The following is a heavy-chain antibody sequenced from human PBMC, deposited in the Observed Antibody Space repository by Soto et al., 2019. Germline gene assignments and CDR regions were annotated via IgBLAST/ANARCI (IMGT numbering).Heavy chain of an antibody. CDR1: GGTFSSYA. J-gene: IGHJ6*02. V-gene: IGHV1-69*13. D-gene: IGHD4-17*01. CDR2: IIPIFGTA. Sequence: ASVKVSCKASGGTFSSYAISWVRQAPGQGLEWMGGIIPIFGTANYAQKFQGRVTITADESTSTAYMELSSLRSEDTAVYYCASYDYGDYGYYYYGMDVWGQGTTVIVS. CDR3: ASYDYGDYGYYYYGMDV.